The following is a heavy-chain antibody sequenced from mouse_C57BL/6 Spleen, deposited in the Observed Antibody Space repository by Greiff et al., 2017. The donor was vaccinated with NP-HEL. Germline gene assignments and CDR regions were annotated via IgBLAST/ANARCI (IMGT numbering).Heavy chain of an antibody. Sequence: EVQLVESGGGLVKPGGSLKLSCAASGFTFSDYGMHWVRQAPEKGLEWVAYISSGSSTIYYADTVKGRFTISRDNAKNTLFLQMTSLRSEDTAMYYCATSTMITPYYFDYWGQGTTLTVSS. V-gene: IGHV5-17*01. CDR3: ATSTMITPYYFDY. CDR1: GFTFSDYG. J-gene: IGHJ2*01. D-gene: IGHD2-4*01. CDR2: ISSGSSTI.